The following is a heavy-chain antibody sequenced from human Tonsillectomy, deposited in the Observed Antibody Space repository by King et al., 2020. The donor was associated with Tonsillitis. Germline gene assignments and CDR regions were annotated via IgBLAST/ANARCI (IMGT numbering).Heavy chain of an antibody. V-gene: IGHV3-23*04. CDR1: GFTFSSFA. Sequence: VQLVESGGGLVQPGGSLRLSCAASGFTFSSFAMSWVRQAPGKGLGWVSAISGSGGDTYYADSVKGRFTISRDNSKNTLYLQMNSLRADDTAVYYWAKGGRGINWFDPWGQGTLVTVSS. J-gene: IGHJ5*02. D-gene: IGHD3-10*01. CDR3: AKGGRGINWFDP. CDR2: ISGSGGDT.